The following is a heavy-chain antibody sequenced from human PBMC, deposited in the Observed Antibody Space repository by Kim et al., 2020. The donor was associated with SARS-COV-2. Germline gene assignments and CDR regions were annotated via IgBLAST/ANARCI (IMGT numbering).Heavy chain of an antibody. CDR3: ARTRHCSGGSCYSRYSGYYYGMDV. V-gene: IGHV4-39*01. CDR2: IYYSGST. Sequence: SETLSLTCTVSGGSISSSSYYWGWIRQPPGKGLEWIGSIYYSGSTYYNPSLKSRVTISVDTSKNQFSLKLSPVTAADTAVYYCARTRHCSGGSCYSRYSGYYYGMDVWGQGTTVTVSS. J-gene: IGHJ6*02. D-gene: IGHD2-15*01. CDR1: GGSISSSSYY.